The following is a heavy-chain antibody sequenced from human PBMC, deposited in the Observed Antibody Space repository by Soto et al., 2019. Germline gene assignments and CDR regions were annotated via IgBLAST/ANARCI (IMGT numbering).Heavy chain of an antibody. CDR3: ARGGVVRGVITGTYYYYMDV. CDR1: GYTFTGYY. J-gene: IGHJ6*03. CDR2: INPNSGGT. D-gene: IGHD3-10*01. Sequence: GASVKVSCKASGYTFTGYYMHGVRQAPGQGLEWMGWINPNSGGTNYAQKFQGWVTMTRDTSISTAYMELSRLRSDDTAVYYCARGGVVRGVITGTYYYYMDVWGKGTTVTVSS. V-gene: IGHV1-2*04.